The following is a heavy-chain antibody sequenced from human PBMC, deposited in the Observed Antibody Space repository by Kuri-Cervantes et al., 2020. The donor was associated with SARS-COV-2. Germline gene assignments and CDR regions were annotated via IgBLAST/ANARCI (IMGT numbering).Heavy chain of an antibody. CDR1: GFTFSSYS. CDR2: ISSSSSYI. D-gene: IGHD1-7*01. Sequence: GESLKISCAASGFTFSSYSMNWVRQAPGKGLEWVSSISSSSSYIYYADSVKGRFTISRDNAKNSLYLQINSLRAEDTAVYYCASGEIAASGTIYYFDYWGQETLVTVSS. J-gene: IGHJ4*02. V-gene: IGHV3-21*04. CDR3: ASGEIAASGTIYYFDY.